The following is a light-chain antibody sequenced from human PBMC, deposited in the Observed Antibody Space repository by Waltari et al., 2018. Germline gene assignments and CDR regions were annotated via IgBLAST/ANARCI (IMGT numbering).Light chain of an antibody. Sequence: QSALAQPASVSGSPGQSITISCTGTSTDVGAYDYVSWYQQHPGKAPRLIIYDVNHRPSGLADRFCGSKSGNTASLSISGLQAEDEADYDCNSFTTSFTVVFGTGTKVTVL. V-gene: IGLV2-14*03. CDR1: STDVGAYDY. CDR2: DVN. J-gene: IGLJ1*01. CDR3: NSFTTSFTVV.